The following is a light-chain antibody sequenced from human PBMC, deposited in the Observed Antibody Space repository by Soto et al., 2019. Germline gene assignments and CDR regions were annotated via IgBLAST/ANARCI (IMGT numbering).Light chain of an antibody. CDR2: AAS. Sequence: DIQMTQSPSSLSASVGDRVTITCRASQSISSYLNWYQQKPGRAPNLLIYAASSLQSGVPSRFSGSGSGTDFTLTISRLHPEDFATYYCQQSYTTPRTFGQGTKVDLK. J-gene: IGKJ1*01. V-gene: IGKV1-39*01. CDR3: QQSYTTPRT. CDR1: QSISSY.